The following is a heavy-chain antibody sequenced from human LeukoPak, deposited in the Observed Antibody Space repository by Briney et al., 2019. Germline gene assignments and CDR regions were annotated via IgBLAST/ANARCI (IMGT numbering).Heavy chain of an antibody. CDR3: AKDLGPYYMDV. Sequence: GGXXRLSCAASGFTFSSYGMHWVRQAPGKGLEWVAVIWYDGSNKYYADSVKGRFTISRDNSKNTLYLQMNSLRAEDTAVYYCAKDLGPYYMDVWGKGTTVTVSS. CDR2: IWYDGSNK. V-gene: IGHV3-33*06. CDR1: GFTFSSYG. J-gene: IGHJ6*03.